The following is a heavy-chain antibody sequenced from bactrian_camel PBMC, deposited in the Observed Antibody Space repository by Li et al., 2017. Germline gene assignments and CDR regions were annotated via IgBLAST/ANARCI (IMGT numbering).Heavy chain of an antibody. CDR2: IDSGGGST. D-gene: IGHD5*01. J-gene: IGHJ4*01. CDR1: GFAFFSTHY. CDR3: AKEEGVGGNQFGYTY. V-gene: IGHV3S40*01. Sequence: DVQLVESGGGLVQPGGSLRLSCAVSGFAFFSTHYMTWVRQAPGKGLEWVSVIDSGGGSTYYTDSVKGRFTISRNYAQNTLYLQLNSLKTEDTAMYYCAKEEGVGGNQFGYTYWGQGTQVTVS.